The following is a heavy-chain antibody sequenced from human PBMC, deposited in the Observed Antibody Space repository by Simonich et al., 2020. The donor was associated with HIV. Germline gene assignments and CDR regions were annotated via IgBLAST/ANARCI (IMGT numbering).Heavy chain of an antibody. Sequence: QVQLVESGGGVVQPGRSLRLSCAASGFTFSGYGMHWVRQAPAKGLVWGAVIWYDGNIKYYADSVKGRFTISRDNSKNTLYLQMNSLRAEDTAMYYCVRRFDYGGDYWGQGTLVTVSS. CDR1: GFTFSGYG. D-gene: IGHD4-17*01. J-gene: IGHJ4*02. CDR3: VRRFDYGGDY. CDR2: IWYDGNIK. V-gene: IGHV3-33*01.